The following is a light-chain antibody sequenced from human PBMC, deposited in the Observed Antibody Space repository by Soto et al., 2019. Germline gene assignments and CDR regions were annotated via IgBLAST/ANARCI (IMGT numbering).Light chain of an antibody. Sequence: QSVLTQPPSASGTPGQRVTISCSGSNSNIGSNTVNWYQPLPGTAPKLLIYYDNLRPSGVPDRISGSKSGTSASLAISGLQSDDEADYYCAAWDDSLNGRVFGTGTKVTVL. J-gene: IGLJ1*01. CDR3: AAWDDSLNGRV. CDR1: NSNIGSNT. V-gene: IGLV1-44*01. CDR2: YDN.